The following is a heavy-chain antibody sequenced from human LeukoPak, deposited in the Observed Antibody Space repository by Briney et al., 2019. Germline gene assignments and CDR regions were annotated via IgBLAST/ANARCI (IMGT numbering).Heavy chain of an antibody. CDR2: IKQDGSVK. D-gene: IGHD5/OR15-5a*01. CDR3: ARDPESSALDL. J-gene: IGHJ5*02. Sequence: PGGSLRLSCVASGFTFSTYWMSWVRQTPEKGLEFVANIKQDGSVKNYMDSLKGRSTISRDNARESLSLEINSLSTDDTAVYYCARDPESSALDLWGQGALVTVSS. V-gene: IGHV3-7*01. CDR1: GFTFSTYW.